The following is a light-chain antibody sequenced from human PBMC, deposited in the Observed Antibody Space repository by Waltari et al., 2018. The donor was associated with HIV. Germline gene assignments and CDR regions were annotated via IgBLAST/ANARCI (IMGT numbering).Light chain of an antibody. J-gene: IGLJ2*01. Sequence: SYVLTQAPSLSVAPGQTATISCGNIGRNSVPWDRQTPGRAPLLVVLDDVDRSSGIPARFYGARSGERATLTIRGVEAGDEADYYCQVWDRSYKEAVFGGGT. CDR1: NIGRNS. CDR3: QVWDRSYKEAV. CDR2: DDV. V-gene: IGLV3-21*02.